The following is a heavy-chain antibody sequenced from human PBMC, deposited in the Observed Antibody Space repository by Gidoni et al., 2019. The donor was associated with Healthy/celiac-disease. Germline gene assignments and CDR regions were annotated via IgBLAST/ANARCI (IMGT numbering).Heavy chain of an antibody. V-gene: IGHV1-18*01. Sequence: QVQLVQSGAEVKKPGASVKVSCQASGYTFTSYGISWVRQAPGQGLEWMGWISAYNGNTNYAQKLQVRVTMTTDTSTSTAYMELKCLSSDYTTVYYCARVPDPLYMLFDYWGQGTLVTVSS. J-gene: IGHJ4*02. CDR2: ISAYNGNT. D-gene: IGHD3-16*01. CDR1: GYTFTSYG. CDR3: ARVPDPLYMLFDY.